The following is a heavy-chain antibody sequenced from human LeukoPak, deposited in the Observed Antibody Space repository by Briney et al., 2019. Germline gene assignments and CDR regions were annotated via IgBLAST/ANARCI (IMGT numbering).Heavy chain of an antibody. CDR1: GFTFSSYG. CDR2: IRYDGSNK. Sequence: PGGSLRLSCAASGFTFSSYGMHWVRQAPGKGLEWVAFIRYDGSNKYYADSVKGRFTISRDNSKNTLYLQMNSLRAEETAVYYCAKDPIRIGAAIQISAYYFDYWGQGTLVTVSS. CDR3: AKDPIRIGAAIQISAYYFDY. V-gene: IGHV3-30*02. J-gene: IGHJ4*02. D-gene: IGHD6-13*01.